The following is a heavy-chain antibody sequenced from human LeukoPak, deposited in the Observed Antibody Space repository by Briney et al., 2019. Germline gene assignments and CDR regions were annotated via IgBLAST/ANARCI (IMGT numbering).Heavy chain of an antibody. CDR2: IYYSGRT. CDR1: GASISSSSYY. J-gene: IGHJ6*03. V-gene: IGHV4-39*01. D-gene: IGHD3-10*01. Sequence: PSETLSLTCTVSGASISSSSYYWGWIRQPPGKGLEWIGSIYYSGRTHYNPSLKSRLTISVDTSKNQFSLKMSSVTAADTAVYFCARQLYVSGSYYAPMDVWGKGTTVTISS. CDR3: ARQLYVSGSYYAPMDV.